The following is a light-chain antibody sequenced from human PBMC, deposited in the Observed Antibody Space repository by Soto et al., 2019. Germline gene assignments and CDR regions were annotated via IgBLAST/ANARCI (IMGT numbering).Light chain of an antibody. Sequence: EVVLTQSPGTLSLSPGERATLSCRASQSVSNNFLAWYQQKPGQAPRLLIYEAAKRATGTPDRFSGSGSGTDFTLTISRLEPEDFAVYDCQQYSISPRAFGQGTKVEIK. J-gene: IGKJ1*01. CDR1: QSVSNNF. V-gene: IGKV3-20*01. CDR3: QQYSISPRA. CDR2: EAA.